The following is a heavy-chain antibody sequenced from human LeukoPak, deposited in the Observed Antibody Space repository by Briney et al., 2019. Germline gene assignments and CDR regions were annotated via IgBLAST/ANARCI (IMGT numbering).Heavy chain of an antibody. CDR1: GGSISSSYYY. V-gene: IGHV4-39*01. D-gene: IGHD6-19*01. J-gene: IGHJ4*02. CDR2: IYYSGST. Sequence: SETLSLTCSVSGGSISSSYYYWGWSRQPPGKGLEWIGSIYYSGSTYYNPSLKSRVTISVDTSKSQFSLKLSSLTAADTAVYYCARHSSSSGWLHFDYWGQGTLVTVSS. CDR3: ARHSSSSGWLHFDY.